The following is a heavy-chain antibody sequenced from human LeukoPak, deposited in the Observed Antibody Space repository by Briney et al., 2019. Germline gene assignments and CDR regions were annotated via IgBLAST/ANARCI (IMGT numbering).Heavy chain of an antibody. J-gene: IGHJ4*02. CDR3: AREFEGDGYVY. CDR1: GGSISSGSYY. V-gene: IGHV4-61*02. D-gene: IGHD5-24*01. CDR2: IYTSGST. Sequence: SETLSLTCTVSGGSISSGSYYWSWIRQPAGEGLEWIGRIYTSGSTNYNPSLKSRVTISVDTSKNQFSLKLSSVTAADTAVYYCAREFEGDGYVYWGQGTLVTVSS.